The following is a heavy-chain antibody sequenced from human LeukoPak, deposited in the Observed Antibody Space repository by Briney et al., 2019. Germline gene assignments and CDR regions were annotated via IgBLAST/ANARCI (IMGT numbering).Heavy chain of an antibody. Sequence: GGSLRLSRAASGFTFSSYAMHWVRQAPGKGLEWVAVISYDGSNKYYADSVKGRFTISRDNSKNTLYLQMNSLRAEDTAVYYCATTTVTTFYAFDIWGQGTMVTVSS. CDR1: GFTFSSYA. CDR2: ISYDGSNK. D-gene: IGHD4-17*01. J-gene: IGHJ3*02. V-gene: IGHV3-30*04. CDR3: ATTTVTTFYAFDI.